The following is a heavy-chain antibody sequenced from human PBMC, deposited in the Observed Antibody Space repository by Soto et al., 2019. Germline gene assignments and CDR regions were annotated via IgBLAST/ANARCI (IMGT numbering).Heavy chain of an antibody. Sequence: GGSLRLSCVASGFTFSDYAMTWVRQAPGKGLEWVSVISATGATTYYADSVRGRFTISRDNSKNTLNLQVNDLRVEDTAVIYCAKGRKSTEKDIAVMLAAASSIQHWGQGTLVTVSS. CDR1: GFTFSDYA. CDR3: AKGRKSTEKDIAVMLAAASSIQH. CDR2: ISATGATT. V-gene: IGHV3-23*01. J-gene: IGHJ1*01. D-gene: IGHD2-15*01.